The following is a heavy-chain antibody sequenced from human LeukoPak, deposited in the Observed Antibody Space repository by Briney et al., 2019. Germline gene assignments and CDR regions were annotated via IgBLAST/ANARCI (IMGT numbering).Heavy chain of an antibody. D-gene: IGHD4-17*01. CDR2: IYTSGST. V-gene: IGHV4-4*07. J-gene: IGHJ2*01. CDR3: ASDALGGDYSLHWYFDL. Sequence: SETLSLTCTVSGGSISSYYWSWIRQPAGKGLERIGRIYTSGSTNYNPSLKSRVTMSVDTSKNQFCLKLSSVTDADTAVYYCASDALGGDYSLHWYFDLWGRGTLVTVSS. CDR1: GGSISSYY.